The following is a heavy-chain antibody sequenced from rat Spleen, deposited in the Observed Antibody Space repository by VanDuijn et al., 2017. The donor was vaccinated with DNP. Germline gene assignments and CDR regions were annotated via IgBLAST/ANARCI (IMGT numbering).Heavy chain of an antibody. D-gene: IGHD1-9*01. CDR3: ARSYYGYKAYFDY. CDR2: IWTGGST. V-gene: IGHV2-43*01. CDR1: GFSLTSFH. Sequence: QVQLKESGPGLVQPSQTLSLACTVSGFSLTSFHVHWVRLSSGKGLEWMGVIWTGGSTEYNSALKSRLSISRDTSKSQVFLKMNSLQTEDTATYYCARSYYGYKAYFDYWGQGVMVTVSS. J-gene: IGHJ2*01.